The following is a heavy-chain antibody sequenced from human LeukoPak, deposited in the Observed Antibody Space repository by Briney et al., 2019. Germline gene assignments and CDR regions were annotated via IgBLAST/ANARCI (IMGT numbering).Heavy chain of an antibody. CDR3: AKLKSTRTTIDAFDI. V-gene: IGHV5-51*01. J-gene: IGHJ3*02. CDR1: RYSFTKYW. D-gene: IGHD1-1*01. Sequence: GESLKISCKGSRYSFTKYWIAWVRQMPGKGLECMGIIYPDDFETRYSPSFQGRVTISADKFINTAYLQWSSLKASDTAMYYCAKLKSTRTTIDAFDIWGQGTMVTISS. CDR2: IYPDDFET.